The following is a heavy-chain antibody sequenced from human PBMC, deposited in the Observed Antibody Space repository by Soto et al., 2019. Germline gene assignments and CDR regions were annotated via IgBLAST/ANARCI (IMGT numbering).Heavy chain of an antibody. CDR2: INIYGGGT. V-gene: IGHV1-18*01. Sequence: QVHLEQSGPEVKKPGASVKVSCKASGYTFTSYGISWVRLAPGQGIEWMGWINIYGGGTNYAQKYQYRVTMTRDTSTNTVYLEMRSLTSDDTAIYYCARALYYYDNSGLAFWGQGTLVTVSS. J-gene: IGHJ4*02. CDR1: GYTFTSYG. D-gene: IGHD3-22*01. CDR3: ARALYYYDNSGLAF.